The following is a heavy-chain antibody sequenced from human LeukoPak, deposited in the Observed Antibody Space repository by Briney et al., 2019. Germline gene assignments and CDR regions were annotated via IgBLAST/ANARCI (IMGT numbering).Heavy chain of an antibody. CDR2: IYSGGST. J-gene: IGHJ6*03. V-gene: IGHV3-53*01. CDR1: GFTFSSYA. Sequence: GGSLRLSCAASGFTFSSYAMSWVRQAPGKGLEWVSVIYSGGSTYYADSVKGRFTISRDNSKNTLYLQMNSLRAEDTAVYYCARDFIHRRGHYYYMDVWGKGTTVTVSS. CDR3: ARDFIHRRGHYYYMDV.